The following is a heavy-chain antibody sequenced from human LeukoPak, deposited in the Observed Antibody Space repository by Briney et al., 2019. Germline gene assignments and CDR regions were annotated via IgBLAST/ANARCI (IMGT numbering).Heavy chain of an antibody. J-gene: IGHJ4*02. D-gene: IGHD2-2*01. CDR2: ISGSGGST. CDR3: AKEVFAVYCSSTSCYSSGFDY. V-gene: IGHV3-23*01. Sequence: PGGSLRLSCAASGFTFSSYAMSWVRQAPGKGLEWVSAISGSGGSTYYADSVKGRCTISRDNSKNTLYLQMNSLRAEDTAVYYCAKEVFAVYCSSTSCYSSGFDYWGQGTLVTVSS. CDR1: GFTFSSYA.